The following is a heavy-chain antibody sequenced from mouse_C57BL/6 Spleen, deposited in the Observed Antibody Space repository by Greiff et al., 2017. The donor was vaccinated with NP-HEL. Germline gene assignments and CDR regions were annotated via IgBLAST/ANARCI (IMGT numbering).Heavy chain of an antibody. CDR1: GYTFTDYY. D-gene: IGHD2-5*01. Sequence: EVQLKQSGPVLVKPGASVKMSCKASGYTFTDYYMNWVKQSHGKSLEWIGVINPYNGGTSYNQKFKGKATLTVDKSSSTAYMELNSLTSEDSAVYYCARPYYSNYWYFDVWGTGTTVTVSS. J-gene: IGHJ1*03. CDR2: INPYNGGT. CDR3: ARPYYSNYWYFDV. V-gene: IGHV1-19*01.